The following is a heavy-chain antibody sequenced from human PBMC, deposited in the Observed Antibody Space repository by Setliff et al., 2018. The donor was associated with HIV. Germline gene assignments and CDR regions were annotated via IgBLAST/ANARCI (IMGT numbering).Heavy chain of an antibody. D-gene: IGHD2-21*02. V-gene: IGHV1-18*01. CDR2: ISAYNGNT. CDR3: VTMTANWFDP. Sequence: GASVKVSCKASGYTFSRYDVTWVRQAPGQGLEWMGWISAYNGNTNYAQKLQGRVTMTTDTSTSTAYMELRSLRSDDTAVYYCVTMTANWFDPWGQGTLVTVSS. CDR1: GYTFSRYD. J-gene: IGHJ5*02.